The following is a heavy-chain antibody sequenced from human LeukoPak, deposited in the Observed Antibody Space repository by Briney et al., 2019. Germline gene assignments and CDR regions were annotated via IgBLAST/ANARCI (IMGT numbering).Heavy chain of an antibody. CDR1: GYTFTGYY. V-gene: IGHV1-2*02. CDR2: INPNSGGT. D-gene: IGHD6-19*01. Sequence: GASVKVSCKASGYTFTGYYMHWVRQAPGQGLEWMGWINPNSGGTNYAQKFQGRVTMTRDTSISTAYMELSRLRSDDTAVYYCARELRVGSSGPRGGAAFDIWGQGTMVTVSS. J-gene: IGHJ3*02. CDR3: ARELRVGSSGPRGGAAFDI.